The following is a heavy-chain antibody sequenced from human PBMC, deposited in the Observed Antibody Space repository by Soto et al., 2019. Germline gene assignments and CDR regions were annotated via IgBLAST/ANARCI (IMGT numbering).Heavy chain of an antibody. V-gene: IGHV4-59*12. CDR1: GGSITSYY. D-gene: IGHD3-10*01. CDR2: IYYSGNT. J-gene: IGHJ6*02. Sequence: PSETLSLTCTVSGGSITSYYWSCIRQPPGKGPEWIGNIYYSGNTKYNPSLKSRVTISVDTSKNQFSLKLSSVTAADTAVYYCARALYGSGVLDVWGQGTTVTVSS. CDR3: ARALYGSGVLDV.